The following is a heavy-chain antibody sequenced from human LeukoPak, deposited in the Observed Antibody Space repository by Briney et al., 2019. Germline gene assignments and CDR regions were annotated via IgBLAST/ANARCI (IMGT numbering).Heavy chain of an antibody. CDR3: ARDTGDYYDSSGHYDY. Sequence: PGGSLRLSCEASGFTFSSYEMNWVRQAPGKGLEWVSSISSSSSYIYYADSVKGRFTISRDNAKNSLYLQMNSLRAEDTAVYYCARDTGDYYDSSGHYDYWGQGTLVTVSS. D-gene: IGHD3-22*01. J-gene: IGHJ4*02. CDR1: GFTFSSYE. CDR2: ISSSSSYI. V-gene: IGHV3-21*01.